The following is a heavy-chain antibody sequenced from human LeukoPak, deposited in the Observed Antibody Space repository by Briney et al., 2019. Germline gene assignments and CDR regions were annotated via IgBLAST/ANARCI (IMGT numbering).Heavy chain of an antibody. CDR3: ARDRGGRDYYYYYMDV. Sequence: SETLSLTCTVSGGSISSSSYYRGWIRQPPGKGLEWIGSIYYSGSTYYNPSLKSRVTISVDTSKNQFSLKLSSVTAADTAVYYCARDRGGRDYYYYYMDVWGKGTTVTVSS. V-gene: IGHV4-39*07. CDR1: GGSISSSSYY. CDR2: IYYSGST. D-gene: IGHD2-15*01. J-gene: IGHJ6*03.